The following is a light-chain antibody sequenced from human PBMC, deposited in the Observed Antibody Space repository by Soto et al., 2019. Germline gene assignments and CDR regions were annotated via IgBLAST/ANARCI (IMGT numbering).Light chain of an antibody. CDR1: QSVSSY. V-gene: IGKV3-11*01. J-gene: IGKJ1*01. CDR2: DAS. CDR3: QQYDSSPRT. Sequence: EIVLTQSPATLSLSPGERATLSCRASQSVSSYLAWYQQKPGQAPRLLIYDASNRATGIPARFSGSGSGTDFTLTISRLEPEDFAVYYCQQYDSSPRTFGQGTKV.